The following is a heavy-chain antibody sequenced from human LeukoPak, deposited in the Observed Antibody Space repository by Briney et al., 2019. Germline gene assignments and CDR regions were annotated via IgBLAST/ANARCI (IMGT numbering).Heavy chain of an antibody. Sequence: GGSLRLSCAASGFTFSSYWMSWVRQAPGKGLEWVANIKLDGSEKYYVDSVKGRFTISRDNAKKSLYLQMNSLRAEDTAVYYCARDLNGWLQPPSYWYFDLWGRGTLVTVSS. CDR2: IKLDGSEK. CDR1: GFTFSSYW. CDR3: ARDLNGWLQPPSYWYFDL. V-gene: IGHV3-7*01. J-gene: IGHJ2*01. D-gene: IGHD5-24*01.